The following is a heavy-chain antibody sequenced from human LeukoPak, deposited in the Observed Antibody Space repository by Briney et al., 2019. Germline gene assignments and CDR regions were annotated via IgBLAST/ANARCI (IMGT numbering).Heavy chain of an antibody. D-gene: IGHD2-8*01. CDR2: IRYDGSNK. CDR1: GFTFSSYG. J-gene: IGHJ6*03. Sequence: GGSLRLSCAASGFTFSSYGMHWVRQAPGKGLEWVAFIRYDGSNKYYADSVKGRFTISRDNSKNTLYLQMNSLRAEDTAVYYCARVREGYCTDTVCHTRHYYYHVDVWGKGTTVTVSS. CDR3: ARVREGYCTDTVCHTRHYYYHVDV. V-gene: IGHV3-30*02.